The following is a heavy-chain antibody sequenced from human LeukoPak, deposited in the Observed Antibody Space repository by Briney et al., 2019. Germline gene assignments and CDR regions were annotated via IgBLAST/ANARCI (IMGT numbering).Heavy chain of an antibody. CDR2: IYYSGST. D-gene: IGHD2-15*01. CDR3: ARDPGGGSWWDY. Sequence: SETLSLTCTVSGGSISSYYWSWIRQPPGKGLEWIGYIYYSGSTNYNPSLKSRVTISVDTSKNQFSLKLSSVTAADTAVYYCARDPGGGSWWDYWGQGTLVTVSS. J-gene: IGHJ4*02. V-gene: IGHV4-59*01. CDR1: GGSISSYY.